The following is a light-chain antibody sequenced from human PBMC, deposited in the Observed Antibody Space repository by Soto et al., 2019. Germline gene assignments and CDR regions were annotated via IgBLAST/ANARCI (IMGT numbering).Light chain of an antibody. Sequence: QSALTQPASVSGSPGQSITISCTGTSSDVGYYTFVSWYQQHPGKAPKLLIYEVSNRPSGVSNRFSGSKSGNTASLTISGLRAEDEADYFCSSYTTSRTFVFGTGTKVTVL. CDR3: SSYTTSRTFV. CDR1: SSDVGYYTF. V-gene: IGLV2-14*01. J-gene: IGLJ1*01. CDR2: EVS.